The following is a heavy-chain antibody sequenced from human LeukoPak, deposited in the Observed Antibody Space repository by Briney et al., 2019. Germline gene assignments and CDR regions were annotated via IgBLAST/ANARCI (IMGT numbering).Heavy chain of an antibody. CDR3: ARKPYWGHYYMDV. CDR2: IYYSGST. Sequence: SETLSLTCAVYGESFSGYYWSWIRQPPGKGLEWIGYIYYSGSTNYNPSLKSRVTISVDTSKNQFSLKLSSVTAADTAVYYCARKPYWGHYYMDVWGKGTTATVSS. D-gene: IGHD7-27*01. J-gene: IGHJ6*03. CDR1: GESFSGYY. V-gene: IGHV4-59*01.